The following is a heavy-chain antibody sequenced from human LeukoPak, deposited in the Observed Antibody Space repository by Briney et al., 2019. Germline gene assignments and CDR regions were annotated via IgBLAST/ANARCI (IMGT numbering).Heavy chain of an antibody. D-gene: IGHD4-17*01. Sequence: GASVKVSCKASGGTFSSYAISWVRQAPGQGLEWMGGIIPIFGTANYAQKFQGRVTMTEDTSTDTAYMELSSLRSEDTAVYYCATEHGVVDYWGQGTLVTVSS. CDR3: ATEHGVVDY. V-gene: IGHV1-69*06. CDR1: GGTFSSYA. CDR2: IIPIFGTA. J-gene: IGHJ4*02.